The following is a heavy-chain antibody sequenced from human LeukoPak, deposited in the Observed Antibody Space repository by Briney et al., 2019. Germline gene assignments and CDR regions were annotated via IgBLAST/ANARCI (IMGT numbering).Heavy chain of an antibody. J-gene: IGHJ5*02. CDR2: ISYDGSNK. V-gene: IGHV3-30*03. CDR1: GFTFSSYG. D-gene: IGHD6-13*01. Sequence: GRSLSLSCAASGFTFSSYGMHWVRQAPGKGLEWVAVISYDGSNKYYADSVKGRFTISRDNSKNTLYLQMNSLRAEDTAVYYCARDWVNSSSTNWFDPWGQGTLVTVSS. CDR3: ARDWVNSSSTNWFDP.